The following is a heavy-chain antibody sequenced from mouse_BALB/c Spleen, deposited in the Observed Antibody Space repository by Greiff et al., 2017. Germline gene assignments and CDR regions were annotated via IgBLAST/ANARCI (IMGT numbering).Heavy chain of an antibody. V-gene: IGHV5-6-5*01. CDR3: ARGGGNYDFDY. CDR1: GFTFSSYA. J-gene: IGHJ2*01. D-gene: IGHD2-1*01. CDR2: ISSGGST. Sequence: EVMLVESGGGLVKPGGSLKLSCAASGFTFSSYAMSWVRQTPEKRLEWVASISSGGSTYYPDSVKGRFTISRDNARNILYLQMSSLRSEDTAMSYCARGGGNYDFDYWGQGTTLTVSS.